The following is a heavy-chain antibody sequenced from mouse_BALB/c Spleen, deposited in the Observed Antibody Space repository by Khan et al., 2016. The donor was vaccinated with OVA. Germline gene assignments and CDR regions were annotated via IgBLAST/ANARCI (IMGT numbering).Heavy chain of an antibody. CDR1: GFSLTGYG. Sequence: QVQLQQSGPGLVAPSQSLSITCTVSGFSLTGYGVNWVRQPPGKGLEWLGMIWGDGSTDYNSALKSRRSISKDNSKSQVFLKMNSLQTDDTARYYCARAYYGNYREAMDYWGQGTSVTVSS. CDR3: ARAYYGNYREAMDY. D-gene: IGHD2-10*01. CDR2: IWGDGST. V-gene: IGHV2-6-7*01. J-gene: IGHJ4*01.